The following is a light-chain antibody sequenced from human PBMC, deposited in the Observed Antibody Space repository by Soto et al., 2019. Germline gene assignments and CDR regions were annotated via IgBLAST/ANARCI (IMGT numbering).Light chain of an antibody. Sequence: DIQMTQSPSSLSASVGDRVTVTCRASQSIITYLSWYQQKPGKAPKLLIYAASSLQSGVPSRFSGSGSGTDFTLTISSLQPGDFATYYCQQNYGTPYTFGQGTKLEMK. CDR3: QQNYGTPYT. CDR1: QSIITY. CDR2: AAS. J-gene: IGKJ2*01. V-gene: IGKV1-39*01.